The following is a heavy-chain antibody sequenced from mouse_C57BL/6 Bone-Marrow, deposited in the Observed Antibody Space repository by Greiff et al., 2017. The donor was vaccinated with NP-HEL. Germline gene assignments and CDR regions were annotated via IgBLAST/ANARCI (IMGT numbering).Heavy chain of an antibody. CDR3: ASYGSSYGGWFAY. CDR2: IDPSDSYT. CDR1: GYTFTSYW. J-gene: IGHJ3*01. V-gene: IGHV1-69*01. D-gene: IGHD1-1*01. Sequence: QVQLQQPGAELVMPGASVKLSCKASGYTFTSYWLHWVKQRPGQGLEWIGEIDPSDSYTNYNQKFKGKSTLTVDKSSSTAYMQLSSLTSEDSAVYDCASYGSSYGGWFAYWGQGTLVTVSA.